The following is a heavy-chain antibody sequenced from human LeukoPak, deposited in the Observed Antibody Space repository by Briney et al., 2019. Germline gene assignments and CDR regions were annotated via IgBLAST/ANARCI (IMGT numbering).Heavy chain of an antibody. Sequence: GGFLRLSCAASGFTFDGYAMYWVRQAPGKGLEWVSLISGDGGSTYYADSVKGRLTISRDNSKNSLSLQMNSLRTEDTALYYCAKGVPYGSGSYYNPKYYYYMDVWGKGTTVTVSS. CDR1: GFTFDGYA. D-gene: IGHD3-10*01. V-gene: IGHV3-43*02. CDR2: ISGDGGST. CDR3: AKGVPYGSGSYYNPKYYYYMDV. J-gene: IGHJ6*03.